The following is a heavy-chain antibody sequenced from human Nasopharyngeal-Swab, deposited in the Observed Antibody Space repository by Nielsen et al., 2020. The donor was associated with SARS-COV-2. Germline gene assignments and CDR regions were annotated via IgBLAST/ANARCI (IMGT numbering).Heavy chain of an antibody. Sequence: SETLSLTCTVPGCSISSSSYYWGWIRQPPGKGLEWIGSIYYSGSTYYNPSLKSRVTISVDTSKNQFSLKLSSVTAADTAVYYCARLVYYYDSSGYYYDYWGQGTLVTVSS. D-gene: IGHD3-22*01. CDR1: GCSISSSSYY. CDR2: IYYSGST. V-gene: IGHV4-39*01. CDR3: ARLVYYYDSSGYYYDY. J-gene: IGHJ4*02.